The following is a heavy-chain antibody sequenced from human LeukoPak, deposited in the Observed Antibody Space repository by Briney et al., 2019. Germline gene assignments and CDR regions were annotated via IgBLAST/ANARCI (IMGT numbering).Heavy chain of an antibody. V-gene: IGHV4-34*01. Sequence: SETLSLTCAVYGGSFSGYYWSWIRQPPGKGLEWIGEINHSGSTNYNPSLKSRATISVDTSKNQFSLKLSSVTAADTAVYYCARIRDGYNPHFDYWGQGTLVTVSS. J-gene: IGHJ4*02. CDR3: ARIRDGYNPHFDY. D-gene: IGHD5-24*01. CDR1: GGSFSGYY. CDR2: INHSGST.